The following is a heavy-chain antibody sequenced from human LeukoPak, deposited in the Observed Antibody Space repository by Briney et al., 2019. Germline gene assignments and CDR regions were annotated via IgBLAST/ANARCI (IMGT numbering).Heavy chain of an antibody. Sequence: GASVKVSCTASGYSFTGYYIHWVRQAPGQGLEWMGWINPNSGGTNYAQKFQGRVTMTRDTSISTAYMELSRLRSDDTAIHYCASENDWGPPPHLDYWGQGTLVTVSS. V-gene: IGHV1-2*02. CDR1: GYSFTGYY. CDR2: INPNSGGT. J-gene: IGHJ4*02. CDR3: ASENDWGPPPHLDY. D-gene: IGHD2-21*01.